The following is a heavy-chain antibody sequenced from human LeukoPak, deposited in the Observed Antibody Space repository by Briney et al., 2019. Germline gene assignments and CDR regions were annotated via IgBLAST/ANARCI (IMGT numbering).Heavy chain of an antibody. CDR3: ARSPKRALYYFDY. D-gene: IGHD1-26*01. Sequence: SETLSLTCTVSGGSISSYYWSWIRQPPGKGLEWIGYIYYSGSTNYNPSLKSRVTISVETSKNQFSLKLSSVTAADTAVYYCARSPKRALYYFDYWGQGTLVTVSS. CDR1: GGSISSYY. V-gene: IGHV4-59*01. CDR2: IYYSGST. J-gene: IGHJ4*02.